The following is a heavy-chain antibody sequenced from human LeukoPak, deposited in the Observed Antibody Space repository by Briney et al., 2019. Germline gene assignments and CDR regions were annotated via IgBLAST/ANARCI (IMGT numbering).Heavy chain of an antibody. CDR1: GGTFSNYA. D-gene: IGHD3-3*01. CDR2: IITNFGTT. V-gene: IGHV1-69*01. J-gene: IGHJ4*02. Sequence: SVKVSCQASGGTFSNYAINWMRQAPGEGLEWLGGIITNFGTTNYAQKYQGRVTITADESTSTVYMELSSLRSEDTAVYYCARPRTYYDFWRGYPPFDYWGQGTLVTVSS. CDR3: ARPRTYYDFWRGYPPFDY.